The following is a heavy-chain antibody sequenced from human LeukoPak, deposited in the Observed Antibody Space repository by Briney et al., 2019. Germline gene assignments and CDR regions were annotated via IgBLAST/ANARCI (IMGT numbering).Heavy chain of an antibody. CDR3: ARVLPIVVVVAATRAGGSWFDP. Sequence: SETLSLTCAVYGGSFSGYYWSWIRQPPGKGLEWIGEINHSGSTNYNPSLKSRVTISVDTSKNQFPLKLSSVTAADTAVYYCARVLPIVVVVAATRAGGSWFDPWGQGTLVTVSS. D-gene: IGHD2-15*01. V-gene: IGHV4-34*01. J-gene: IGHJ5*02. CDR2: INHSGST. CDR1: GGSFSGYY.